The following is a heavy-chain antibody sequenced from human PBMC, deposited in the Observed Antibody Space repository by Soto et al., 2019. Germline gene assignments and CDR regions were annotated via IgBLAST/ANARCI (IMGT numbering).Heavy chain of an antibody. CDR1: GGSISNHY. CDR2: IYYNGNT. Sequence: PSETLSLTCSVSGGSISNHYWSWIRQPPGKGLEWIGYIYYNGNTNYNPSLKSRVTMSVDTSRNQFSLKLTSVTAADTAVYYCKRLGSGSYVNYWGQGTLVTVSS. J-gene: IGHJ4*02. CDR3: KRLGSGSYVNY. V-gene: IGHV4-59*11. D-gene: IGHD3-10*01.